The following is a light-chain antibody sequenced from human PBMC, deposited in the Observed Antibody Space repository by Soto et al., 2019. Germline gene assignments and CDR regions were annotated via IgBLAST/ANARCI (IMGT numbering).Light chain of an antibody. CDR2: EDD. J-gene: IGLJ2*01. V-gene: IGLV2-23*01. Sequence: QSVLTQPASVSGSPGQSITISCTGSSSDVGNYDLVSWFQHHPGKAPQLIFYEDDKRPSGVSSRFSGSKSGNTASLTIAGLQAEDEADYYCCSYAGSYVVFGGGTKLTVL. CDR3: CSYAGSYVV. CDR1: SSDVGNYDL.